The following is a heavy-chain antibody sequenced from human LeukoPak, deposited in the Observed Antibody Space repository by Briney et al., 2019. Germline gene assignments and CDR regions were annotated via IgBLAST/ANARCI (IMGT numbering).Heavy chain of an antibody. Sequence: GGSLRLSCAACGFTFSDYYMSWIRQAPGKGLEWVSYISSSGSTIYYADSVKGRFTISRDNAKNSLYLQMNSLRAEDTAVYYCARDHPVYCRSTSCYAPYYYYGMDVWGQGTTVTVSS. D-gene: IGHD2-2*01. CDR1: GFTFSDYY. CDR2: ISSSGSTI. V-gene: IGHV3-11*01. J-gene: IGHJ6*02. CDR3: ARDHPVYCRSTSCYAPYYYYGMDV.